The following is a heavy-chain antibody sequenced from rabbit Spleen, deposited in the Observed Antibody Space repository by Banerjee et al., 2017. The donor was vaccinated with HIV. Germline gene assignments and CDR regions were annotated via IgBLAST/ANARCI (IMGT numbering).Heavy chain of an antibody. J-gene: IGHJ4*01. Sequence: QEQLVESGGGLVQPEGSLTRNCKAYGFSFSSRYCVCWVRQAPGKGLEWIACIYAGSSDITYYSTWSKGRFTVSKASSTTVTLQMTSLTAADTATYFCSRGYTYSYVGIAYVTVYFNLWSPGTLFTVS. D-gene: IGHD6-1*01. V-gene: IGHV1S45*01. CDR3: SRGYTYSYVGIAYVTVYFNL. CDR2: IYAGSSDIT. CDR1: GFSFSSRYC.